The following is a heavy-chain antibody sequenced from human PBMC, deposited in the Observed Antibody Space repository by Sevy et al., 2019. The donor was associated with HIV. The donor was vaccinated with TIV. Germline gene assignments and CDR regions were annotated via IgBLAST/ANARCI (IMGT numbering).Heavy chain of an antibody. CDR1: GGSISSYY. Sequence: SETLSLTCTVSGGSISSYYWSWIRQPPGKGLEWIGNIYYSGSTNYNPSLKSRVTISVDTSKNQFSLKLSSVTAADTAVYYCARVAGPTYYDDSSGYYEGYWFDPWGQRTLVTVSS. CDR2: IYYSGST. D-gene: IGHD3-22*01. CDR3: ARVAGPTYYDDSSGYYEGYWFDP. V-gene: IGHV4-59*01. J-gene: IGHJ5*02.